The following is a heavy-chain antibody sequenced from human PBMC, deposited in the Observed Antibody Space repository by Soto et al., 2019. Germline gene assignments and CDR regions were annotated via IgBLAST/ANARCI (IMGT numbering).Heavy chain of an antibody. CDR2: INSDGRST. CDR1: GLSFSGYW. CDR3: ARDPDWGGYSWFDP. D-gene: IGHD7-27*01. Sequence: GGSLRLSCAASGLSFSGYWMHWVRQTPGKGLMWVSRINSDGRSTSYADSVKGRFTISREDVKNTLYLEMNSLRVEDTAVYYCARDPDWGGYSWFDPWGQGTLVTVSS. J-gene: IGHJ5*02. V-gene: IGHV3-74*01.